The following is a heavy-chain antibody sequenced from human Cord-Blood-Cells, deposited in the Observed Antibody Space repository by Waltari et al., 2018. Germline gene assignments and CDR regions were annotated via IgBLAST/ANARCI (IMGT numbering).Heavy chain of an antibody. J-gene: IGHJ2*01. D-gene: IGHD7-27*01. V-gene: IGHV2-5*02. CDR3: AHSLTGLSPYWYFDL. CDR2: IYWDDDK. Sequence: PGKAMEWLAPIYWDDDKRDRPSLKSRLTITKDTSKNQVVLTMTNMDPVDTATYYCAHSLTGLSPYWYFDLWGRGTLVTVSS.